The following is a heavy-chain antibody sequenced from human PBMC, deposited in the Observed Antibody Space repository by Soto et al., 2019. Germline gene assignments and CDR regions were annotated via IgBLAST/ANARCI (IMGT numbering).Heavy chain of an antibody. CDR3: AKDVNRYYFDY. V-gene: IGHV3-23*01. CDR1: GFTFSSYA. Sequence: PGGSLRLSCAASGFTFSSYAMSWVRQPPRQGLEWVSAISGSGGSTYYADSAKGRFTISRDNSKNTLYLQMNSLRAEDTAVYYCAKDVNRYYFDYWGQGTLVTVSS. J-gene: IGHJ4*02. CDR2: ISGSGGST.